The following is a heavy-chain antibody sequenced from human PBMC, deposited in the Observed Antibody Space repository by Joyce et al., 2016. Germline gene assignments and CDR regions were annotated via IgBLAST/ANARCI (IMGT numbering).Heavy chain of an antibody. CDR3: AKVGGYGDYGFFDS. V-gene: IGHV1-69*18. CDR1: WDTLKNIG. J-gene: IGHJ4*02. D-gene: IGHD4-17*01. Sequence: QVQLVQSGAEVQKPGPSVKISCKASWDTLKNIGSSGVRQNPGEGLEWRGNIIPAFDSVKFAQKSQRRVGITADEAMSTAYMELTRLTSEDTAVYYCAKVGGYGDYGFFDSWGQGTLVTVSS. CDR2: IIPAFDSV.